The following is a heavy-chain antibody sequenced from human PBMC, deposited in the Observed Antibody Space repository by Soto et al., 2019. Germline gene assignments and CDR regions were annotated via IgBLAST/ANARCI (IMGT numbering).Heavy chain of an antibody. CDR3: AREAY. Sequence: XALRLLCSASGLNFNNLWMSWVRQAPGKGLEWVAAIKQDGSEEDYVDSVKGRFTISRDNAKNYMYLQMNSLRAEDTAVYYCAREAYWGQGTLVTVSS. V-gene: IGHV3-7*01. J-gene: IGHJ4*02. CDR1: GLNFNNLW. CDR2: IKQDGSEE.